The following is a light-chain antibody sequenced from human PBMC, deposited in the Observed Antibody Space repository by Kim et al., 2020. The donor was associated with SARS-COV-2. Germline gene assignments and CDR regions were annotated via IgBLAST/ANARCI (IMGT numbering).Light chain of an antibody. J-gene: IGKJ5*01. CDR1: QGIRQY. Sequence: ASVGDTVTITCRASQGIRQYLAWFRHKPGKAPESLIYATSTLESGVPSKFSGHGSGTDFTLTISGLQPEDSATYFCQQYYSYPITFGQGTRLEIK. V-gene: IGKV1-16*02. CDR2: ATS. CDR3: QQYYSYPIT.